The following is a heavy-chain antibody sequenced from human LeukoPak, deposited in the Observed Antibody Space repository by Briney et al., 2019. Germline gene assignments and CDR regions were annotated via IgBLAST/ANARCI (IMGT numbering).Heavy chain of an antibody. CDR2: ISSSGST. CDR3: ARGPYSYDSSGAFDI. V-gene: IGHV4-61*02. Sequence: SETLSLTCTVSGDSISSGDYYWSWIRQPAGKGLEWIGRISSSGSTNYNPSLKSRVTISVDTSKNQFSLKLSSVTAADTVVYFCARGPYSYDSSGAFDIWGQGTMVTVSS. J-gene: IGHJ3*02. D-gene: IGHD3-22*01. CDR1: GDSISSGDYY.